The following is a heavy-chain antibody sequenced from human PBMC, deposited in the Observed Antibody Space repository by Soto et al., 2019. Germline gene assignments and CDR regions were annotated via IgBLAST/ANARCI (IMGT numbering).Heavy chain of an antibody. CDR1: GFTFSSYG. Sequence: QVQLVESGGGVVQPGRSLRLSCAASGFTFSSYGMHWVRQAPGKGLEWVAVISYDGSNKYYADSVKGRFTISRDNSKNTLYLQMNSLRAEDTAVYYCAKDTKPYYDFCSGYYTPDYWGQGTLVTVSS. CDR3: AKDTKPYYDFCSGYYTPDY. J-gene: IGHJ4*02. V-gene: IGHV3-30*18. CDR2: ISYDGSNK. D-gene: IGHD3-3*01.